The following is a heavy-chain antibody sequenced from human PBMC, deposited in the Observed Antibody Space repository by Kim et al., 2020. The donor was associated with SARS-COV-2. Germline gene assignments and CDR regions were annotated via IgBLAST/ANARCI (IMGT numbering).Heavy chain of an antibody. D-gene: IGHD6-19*01. Sequence: GGSLRLSCAASGFTFSSYNMNWVRQAPGKGLEWVSYISRSGGTIYYADSVKGRFTISRDNAKKSLYLQMNSLRDEDTAVYYCARDLSSGWPGVCDYWGQGTLVTVSS. CDR2: ISRSGGTI. J-gene: IGHJ4*02. V-gene: IGHV3-48*02. CDR3: ARDLSSGWPGVCDY. CDR1: GFTFSSYN.